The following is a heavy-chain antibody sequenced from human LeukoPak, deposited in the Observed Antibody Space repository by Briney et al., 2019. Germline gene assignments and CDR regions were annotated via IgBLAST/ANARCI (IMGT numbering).Heavy chain of an antibody. CDR1: GGSISGGY. V-gene: IGHV4-4*09. J-gene: IGHJ1*01. CDR2: VYTSGST. CDR3: ASGGDSYEIEYFQH. D-gene: IGHD5-18*01. Sequence: SETLSLTCTVSGGSISGGYWSWIRQPPGRGLEWIGYVYTSGSTNYNPSLKSRVTISVDTSKSQFALKLSSVTAADTAVYYCASGGDSYEIEYFQHWGQGTLVTVSS.